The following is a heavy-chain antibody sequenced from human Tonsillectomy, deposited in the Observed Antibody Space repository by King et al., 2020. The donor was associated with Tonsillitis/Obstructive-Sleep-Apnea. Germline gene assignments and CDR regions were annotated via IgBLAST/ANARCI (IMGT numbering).Heavy chain of an antibody. J-gene: IGHJ3*02. CDR3: ARLEGDYYAFDI. D-gene: IGHD4-17*01. Sequence: QLQESGPGLVKPSETLSLTCTVSGGSISSYYWSWIRQPPGKGLEWIGYIYYSGSTNYNPSLKSRVTISVDTSKNQFSLKLSSVTAADTAGYYCARLEGDYYAFDIWGQGTMVTVSS. CDR2: IYYSGST. CDR1: GGSISSYY. V-gene: IGHV4-59*08.